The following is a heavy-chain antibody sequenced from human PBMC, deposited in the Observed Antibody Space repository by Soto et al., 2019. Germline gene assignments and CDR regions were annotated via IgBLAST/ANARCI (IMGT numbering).Heavy chain of an antibody. D-gene: IGHD2-21*01. CDR3: ARGLRSGYYYGMDV. J-gene: IGHJ6*02. CDR1: GGSISSYY. Sequence: PSETLSLTCTVSGGSISSYYWSWIRQPPGKGLEWIGYIYYSGSTNYNPSLKSRVTIPVDTSKNQFSLKLSSVTAADTAVYYCARGLRSGYYYGMDVWGQGTTVTVSS. CDR2: IYYSGST. V-gene: IGHV4-59*01.